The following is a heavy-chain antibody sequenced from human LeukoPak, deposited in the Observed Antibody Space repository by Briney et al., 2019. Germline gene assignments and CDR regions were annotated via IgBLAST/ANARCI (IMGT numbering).Heavy chain of an antibody. V-gene: IGHV3-23*01. J-gene: IGHJ4*02. CDR1: GFTFSDYA. CDR3: AKAPVTTCSGAYCYPFAY. D-gene: IGHD2-21*01. CDR2: ITSGYST. Sequence: GGSLRLSCAASGFTFSDYAMNWVRQAPGKGLEQVSTITSGYSTYYADSVKGRFTISRDNSKNTLYLQMHSLRAEDTALYYCAKAPVTTCSGAYCYPFAYWGQGTLVTVSS.